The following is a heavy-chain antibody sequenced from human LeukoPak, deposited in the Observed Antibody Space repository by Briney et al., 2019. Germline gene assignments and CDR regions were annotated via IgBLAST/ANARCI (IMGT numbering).Heavy chain of an antibody. J-gene: IGHJ4*02. V-gene: IGHV3-48*02. Sequence: GGSLRLSCAASGFTFSSYSMNWVRQAPGKGLEWVSYISSSSNTIYYADSVEGRFTISRDNAKNSLYLQMNSLRDEDTALYYCVTDTSMGGLFDYWGQGTLVTVSS. D-gene: IGHD5-18*01. CDR1: GFTFSSYS. CDR3: VTDTSMGGLFDY. CDR2: ISSSSNTI.